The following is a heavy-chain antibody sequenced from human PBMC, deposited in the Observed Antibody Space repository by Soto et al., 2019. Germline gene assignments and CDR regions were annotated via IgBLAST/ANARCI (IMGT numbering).Heavy chain of an antibody. CDR1: GFTFSYYS. D-gene: IGHD3-10*01. CDR3: AKEELPTNYYYYGMDV. V-gene: IGHV3-21*05. J-gene: IGHJ6*02. CDR2: ISSSSSYT. Sequence: GGSLRLSCAASGFTFSYYSMNWVRQAPGKGLEWVSYISSSSSYTNYADSVKGRFIISRDNSKNTLYLQMNSLRAEDTAMYYCAKEELPTNYYYYGMDVWGQGTTVTVSS.